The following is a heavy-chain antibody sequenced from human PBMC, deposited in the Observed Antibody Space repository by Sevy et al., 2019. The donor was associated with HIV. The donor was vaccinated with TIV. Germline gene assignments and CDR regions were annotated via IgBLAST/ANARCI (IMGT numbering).Heavy chain of an antibody. CDR3: VRSREPAHYDILTGGWFDP. D-gene: IGHD3-9*01. CDR2: IHGGNGNT. J-gene: IGHJ5*02. CDR1: GFTFRTYI. V-gene: IGHV1-3*01. Sequence: SVKVSCKASGFTFRTYIMHWVRQAPGQRPEWMGWIHGGNGNTEYSQKFQGRVTITRDTSASTTYMEVSSLRSEDTAVYYCVRSREPAHYDILTGGWFDPWGQGTLVTVSS.